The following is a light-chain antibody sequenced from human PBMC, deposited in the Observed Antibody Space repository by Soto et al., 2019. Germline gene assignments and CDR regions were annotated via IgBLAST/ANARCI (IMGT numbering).Light chain of an antibody. J-gene: IGKJ1*01. CDR1: QSISSN. V-gene: IGKV3-15*01. Sequence: EIVMTQSPATLSVSPGERATLSCGASQSISSNLAWYQQKLGQAPRLLIYRASTRATGIPARFSGSGSGTEFTLTISSLQSEDFAVYYCQQYDDWPPWTFGQGTKVDNK. CDR2: RAS. CDR3: QQYDDWPPWT.